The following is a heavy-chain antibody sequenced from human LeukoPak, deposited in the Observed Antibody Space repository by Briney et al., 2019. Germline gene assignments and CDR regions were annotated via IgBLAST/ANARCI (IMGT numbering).Heavy chain of an antibody. CDR3: ARDRGYSNYVSGI. J-gene: IGHJ3*02. CDR1: GGSISSGDYY. V-gene: IGHV4-30-4*08. CDR2: IYYSGST. Sequence: SETLSLTXTVSGGSISSGDYYWSWIRQPPGKGLEWIGYIYYSGSTYYNPSLKSRVTISVDTSKNQFSLKLSSVTAANTAVYYCARDRGYSNYVSGIWGQGTMVTVSS. D-gene: IGHD4-11*01.